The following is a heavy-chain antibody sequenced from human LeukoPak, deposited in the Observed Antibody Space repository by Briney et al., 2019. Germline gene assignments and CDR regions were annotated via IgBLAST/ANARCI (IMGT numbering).Heavy chain of an antibody. V-gene: IGHV3-30*18. J-gene: IGHJ4*02. Sequence: GRSLRLSCAATGFTFSSYGMHWVRQAPGKGLEWVAVISYDGSNKYYADSVKGRFTISRDNSKNTLYLQMNSLRAEDTAVYYCAKDGLDTAMAYYYDSSGFFDYWGQGTLVTVSS. D-gene: IGHD3-22*01. CDR3: AKDGLDTAMAYYYDSSGFFDY. CDR2: ISYDGSNK. CDR1: GFTFSSYG.